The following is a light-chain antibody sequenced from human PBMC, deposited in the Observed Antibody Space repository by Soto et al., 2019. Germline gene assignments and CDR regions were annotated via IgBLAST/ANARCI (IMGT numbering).Light chain of an antibody. Sequence: EIVLTQSPATLSLSPGARATLSCRASQSVSSYLAWYKQKPGQAPRLLIYDASNRATGIPARFSGSGSGTDFTLTISSLEPEDFAVYYCQQRSNWRTFGQGTKLEIK. CDR3: QQRSNWRT. CDR2: DAS. V-gene: IGKV3-11*01. CDR1: QSVSSY. J-gene: IGKJ2*01.